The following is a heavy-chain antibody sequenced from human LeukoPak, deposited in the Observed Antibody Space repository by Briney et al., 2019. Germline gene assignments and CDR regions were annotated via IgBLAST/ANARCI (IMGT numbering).Heavy chain of an antibody. V-gene: IGHV3-7*01. CDR2: INQGGSES. J-gene: IGHJ6*03. CDR3: ARSLAPVLRYFDWFRNYYYYYMDV. CDR1: GFTFSTYW. D-gene: IGHD3-9*01. Sequence: GGSLSLSCAASGFTFSTYWMTWVRQAPGKGLEWVANINQGGSESYYVDSVKGRFTISRDNAKNSLYLQMNSLRAEDTAVYYCARSLAPVLRYFDWFRNYYYYYMDVWGKGTTVTISS.